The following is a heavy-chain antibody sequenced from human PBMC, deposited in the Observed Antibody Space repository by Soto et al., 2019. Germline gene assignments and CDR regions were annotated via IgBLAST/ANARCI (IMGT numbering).Heavy chain of an antibody. Sequence: QEHLVESGGGVVQPGRSLRLSCAASGFSVSNYGMHWVRQAPGQGLVWVAGISYDGSNKQYADSVEGRFTISRDTSNNSVSLQMHSLRPEDAAVYYCARYNWTCGNDYWGQGPLVTVSS. CDR3: ARYNWTCGNDY. V-gene: IGHV3-30*03. CDR1: GFSVSNYG. J-gene: IGHJ4*02. D-gene: IGHD1-20*01. CDR2: ISYDGSNK.